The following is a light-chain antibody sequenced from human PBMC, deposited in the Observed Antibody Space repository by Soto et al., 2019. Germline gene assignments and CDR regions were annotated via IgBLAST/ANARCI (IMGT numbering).Light chain of an antibody. CDR3: QHYNNWPPIT. V-gene: IGKV3D-15*01. CDR2: GAS. J-gene: IGKJ5*01. Sequence: EIVLTQSPGTLSLSPGERATLSCRASESISSTNLGWYQQKPGQPPRLLIYGASTRATGIPARFSGSGSGTEFTLTISSLRSEDFAVYYCQHYNNWPPITFGQGTRLEIK. CDR1: ESISSTN.